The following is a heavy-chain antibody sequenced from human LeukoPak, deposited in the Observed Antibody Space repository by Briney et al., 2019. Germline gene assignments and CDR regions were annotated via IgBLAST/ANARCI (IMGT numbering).Heavy chain of an antibody. CDR3: ARVIQGDYGDYYFDY. Sequence: ASVKVSCKASGYTFTAYHMHWVRQAPGQGPEWMGSIHPNSGATNYAQKFQGRVTMARDTSISTAYMELSRLRSDDTAVYYCARVIQGDYGDYYFDYWGQGTLVTVSS. V-gene: IGHV1-2*02. CDR1: GYTFTAYH. J-gene: IGHJ4*02. CDR2: IHPNSGAT. D-gene: IGHD4-17*01.